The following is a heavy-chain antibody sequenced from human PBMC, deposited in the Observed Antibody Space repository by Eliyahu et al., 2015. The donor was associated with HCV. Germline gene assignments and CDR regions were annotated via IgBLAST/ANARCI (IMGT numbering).Heavy chain of an antibody. CDR2: IYWNDDK. J-gene: IGHJ4*02. CDR3: AHTSRLAAAGTPRGCYFDY. CDR1: GFSLSTSGVG. D-gene: IGHD6-13*01. Sequence: QITLKESGPTLVKPTQTLTLTCTFSGFSLSTSGVGVGWIRQPPGKALEWLALIYWNDDKRYSPSLKSRLTITKDTSKNQVVLTMTNMDPVDTATYYCAHTSRLAAAGTPRGCYFDYWGQGTLVTVSS. V-gene: IGHV2-5*01.